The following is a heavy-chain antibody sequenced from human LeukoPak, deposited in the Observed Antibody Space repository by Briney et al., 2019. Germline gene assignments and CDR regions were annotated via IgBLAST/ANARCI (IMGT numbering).Heavy chain of an antibody. D-gene: IGHD6-13*01. CDR2: ISGSGSTI. V-gene: IGHV3-11*01. J-gene: IGHJ4*02. CDR3: ARDNRYISSWYLCYFDY. CDR1: GFTSSDYY. Sequence: GGSLRLSCAASGFTSSDYYMSWIRQAPGKGLEWVSYISGSGSTIYYADSVKGRFTISRDNAKNSLYLEMNSLRAEDTAVYYCARDNRYISSWYLCYFDYWGQGTLVTVSS.